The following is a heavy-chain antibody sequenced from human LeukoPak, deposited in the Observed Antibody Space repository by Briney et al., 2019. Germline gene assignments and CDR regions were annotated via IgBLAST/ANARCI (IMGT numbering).Heavy chain of an antibody. CDR2: INHSGST. V-gene: IGHV4-34*01. D-gene: IGHD6-19*01. J-gene: IGHJ6*02. Sequence: SEILSLTCTVSGGSISSYYWSWIRQPPGKGLEWIGEINHSGSTNYNPSLKSRVTISVDTSKNQFSLKLSSVTAADTAVYYCARSGYSSGWYLNKDYYYYYGMDVWGQGTTVTVSS. CDR1: GGSISSYY. CDR3: ARSGYSSGWYLNKDYYYYYGMDV.